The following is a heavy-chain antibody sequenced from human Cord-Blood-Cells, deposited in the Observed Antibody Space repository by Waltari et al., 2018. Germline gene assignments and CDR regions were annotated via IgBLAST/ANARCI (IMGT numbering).Heavy chain of an antibody. V-gene: IGHV3-9*01. CDR1: GFTCDDYA. CDR3: AKDGGGYCSGGSCYEAYDCYYYGMDV. Sequence: GGGLVQPGRSLRLSCAASGFTCDDYAMHWVRQAPGKGLEWVSGISWNSGSIGYADSVKCRFTISRDNAKNSLYLQMNSLRAEDTALYYCAKDGGGYCSGGSCYEAYDCYYYGMDVWGQGTTVTVSS. D-gene: IGHD2-15*01. CDR2: ISWNSGSI. J-gene: IGHJ6*02.